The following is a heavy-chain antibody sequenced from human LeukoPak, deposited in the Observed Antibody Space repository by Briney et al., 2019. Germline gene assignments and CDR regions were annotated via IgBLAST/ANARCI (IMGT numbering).Heavy chain of an antibody. CDR1: GYSFTNYW. V-gene: IGHV5-51*01. J-gene: IGHJ6*03. CDR3: ARARYCSSTSCPSPYFYYYMDV. D-gene: IGHD2-2*01. CDR2: IYPGDSDT. Sequence: GESPKISCKGSGYSFTNYWIGWVRQMPGKGLEWMGIIYPGDSDTRYSPSFQGQVTVSADKSISTAYLQWSSLKASDPAMYYCARARYCSSTSCPSPYFYYYMDVWGKGTTVTVSS.